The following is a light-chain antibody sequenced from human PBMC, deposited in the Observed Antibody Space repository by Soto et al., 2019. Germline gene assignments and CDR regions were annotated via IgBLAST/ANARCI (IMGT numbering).Light chain of an antibody. CDR3: QLYNSYSPS. CDR1: QSISSW. J-gene: IGKJ1*01. V-gene: IGKV1-5*03. Sequence: DIQMTQSPSTLYASVGDRVTITCRASQSISSWLAWYQQKPGKAPKLLIYKASSLESGVPSRFSGSGSGTEFTLTISSLQPDDFATYYCQLYNSYSPSFGQGTKVEIK. CDR2: KAS.